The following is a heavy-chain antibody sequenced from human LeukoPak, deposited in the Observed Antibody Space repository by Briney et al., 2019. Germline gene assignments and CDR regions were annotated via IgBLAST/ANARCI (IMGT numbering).Heavy chain of an antibody. V-gene: IGHV4-34*01. Sequence: SETLSLTCAVYGGSFSGYYWSWIRQPPGKGLEWIGEINHSGSTNYNPSLKSRVTISVDTSKNQFSLKLSSVTAADTAVYYCARIRGDGYNSYFDYWGQGTLVTVSS. CDR3: ARIRGDGYNSYFDY. J-gene: IGHJ4*02. CDR2: INHSGST. D-gene: IGHD5-24*01. CDR1: GGSFSGYY.